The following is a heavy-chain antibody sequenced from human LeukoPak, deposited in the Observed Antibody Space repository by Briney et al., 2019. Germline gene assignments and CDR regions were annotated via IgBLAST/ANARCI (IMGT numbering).Heavy chain of an antibody. CDR3: ARDRGLRATAGTRIDF. Sequence: ASVKVSCKASGYTFTNYGFSWVRQAPGQGLEWMGWISADNGDTNYTQKLQGRVTMTTDTSTSTAYMELRSLRSDDTAVYYCARDRGLRATAGTRIDFWGQGTLVTVSS. D-gene: IGHD6-13*01. CDR2: ISADNGDT. CDR1: GYTFTNYG. V-gene: IGHV1-18*04. J-gene: IGHJ4*02.